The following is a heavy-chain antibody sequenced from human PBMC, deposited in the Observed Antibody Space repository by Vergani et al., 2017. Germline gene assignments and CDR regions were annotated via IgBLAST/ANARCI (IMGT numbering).Heavy chain of an antibody. J-gene: IGHJ4*02. CDR1: GGSISSNY. D-gene: IGHD1-26*01. V-gene: IGHV4-59*01. CDR2: IYYSGST. Sequence: QVQLQESGPGLVKPSETLSITCTVSGGSISSNYWSWIRQHPGKGLEWIGYIYYSGSTNYNPSLKSRGTIAVDTSKNQFSLKLSSVTAADTAVYYCARGVVGASLFDYWGQGTLVTVSS. CDR3: ARGVVGASLFDY.